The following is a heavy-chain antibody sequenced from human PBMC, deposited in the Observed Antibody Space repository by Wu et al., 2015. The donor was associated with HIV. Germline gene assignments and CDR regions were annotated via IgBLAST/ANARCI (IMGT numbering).Heavy chain of an antibody. Sequence: QVQLVQSGAEVRKPGASVKVSCKTSGYTFTGYYMHWVRQAPGQGLEWMGIINPSGGSTSYAQKFQGRVTMTRDTSTSTVYMELSSLRSEDTAVYYCARVLTPGGYSYGYEADAFDIWGQGTMVTVSS. CDR2: INPSGGST. D-gene: IGHD5-18*01. CDR1: GYTFTGYY. CDR3: ARVLTPGGYSYGYEADAFDI. J-gene: IGHJ3*02. V-gene: IGHV1-46*01.